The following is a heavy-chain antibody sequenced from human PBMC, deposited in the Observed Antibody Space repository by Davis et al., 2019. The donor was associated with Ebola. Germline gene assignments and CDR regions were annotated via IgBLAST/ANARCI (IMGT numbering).Heavy chain of an antibody. CDR3: SRAQFEGDLSPFFDS. CDR1: GGSINTYY. CDR2: IYYSGST. V-gene: IGHV4-59*12. D-gene: IGHD3-16*02. J-gene: IGHJ4*02. Sequence: MPSETLSLTCTVSGGSINTYYWSWIRQPPGKGLEWIGYIYYSGSTNYNPSLKSRVTISVDTSKNQFSLKLSSVTAADTAVYYCSRAQFEGDLSPFFDSWGQGTLVTVSS.